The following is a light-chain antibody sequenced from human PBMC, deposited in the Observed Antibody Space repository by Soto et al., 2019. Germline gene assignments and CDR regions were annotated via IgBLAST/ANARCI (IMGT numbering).Light chain of an antibody. CDR3: QHYNDLPLT. CDR1: QSVVTN. J-gene: IGKJ1*01. CDR2: GAS. Sequence: EKVMTQSPATLSVSPGERVTLSCRASQSVVTNLAWYQQKPGQAPRLLISGASTRATGIPDRFLGSGSGTEFTLTITRLQSEDFAVYYCQHYNDLPLTFGQGTKVEIK. V-gene: IGKV3-15*01.